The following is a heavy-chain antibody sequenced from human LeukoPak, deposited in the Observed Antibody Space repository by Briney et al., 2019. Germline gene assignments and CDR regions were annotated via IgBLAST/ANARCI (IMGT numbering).Heavy chain of an antibody. CDR1: GVSISSGDSY. CDR3: ARDPTLTNAGDWYLDL. J-gene: IGHJ2*01. CDR2: ISSSGNT. Sequence: SETLSLTCDVSGVSISSGDSYWNWIRQPPGKGLEWIGYISSSGNTCYHPSLKSRLTISLDTSENQFSLKLRYMTAADTAVYYCARDPTLTNAGDWYLDLWGRGALVTVSS. D-gene: IGHD4-17*01. V-gene: IGHV4-30-4*01.